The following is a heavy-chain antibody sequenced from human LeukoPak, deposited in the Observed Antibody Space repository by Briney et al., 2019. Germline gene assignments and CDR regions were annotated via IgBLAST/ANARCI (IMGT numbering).Heavy chain of an antibody. D-gene: IGHD3-10*01. CDR3: TRLDFYASGSYSPNWFDP. Sequence: PSETLSLTCTVSGGSMNSSTYYWGWIRQPPGKGLEWVGGVHYSGSTYYNPSLKSRVTTSVDPSKNHFSLKLSSVTAADTAVYYCTRLDFYASGSYSPNWFDPWGQGILVTVSS. J-gene: IGHJ5*02. V-gene: IGHV4-39*02. CDR1: GGSMNSSTYY. CDR2: VHYSGST.